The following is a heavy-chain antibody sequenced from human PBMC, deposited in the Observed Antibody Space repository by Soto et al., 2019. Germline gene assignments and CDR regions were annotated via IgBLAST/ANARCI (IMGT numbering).Heavy chain of an antibody. V-gene: IGHV4-31*03. CDR1: GVSISTGGYY. D-gene: IGHD4-17*01. CDR3: ARGLSVTLLDN. Sequence: QVQLQESCPGLVNPSQTLSLTSTVSGVSISTGGYYWTWIRQHPGKGLEWIGYIYYSGSTYYHPSLKSRVTISVDTSKNQFSLKLSSVTAADTAVYYCARGLSVTLLDNWGQGTLVTVSS. J-gene: IGHJ4*02. CDR2: IYYSGST.